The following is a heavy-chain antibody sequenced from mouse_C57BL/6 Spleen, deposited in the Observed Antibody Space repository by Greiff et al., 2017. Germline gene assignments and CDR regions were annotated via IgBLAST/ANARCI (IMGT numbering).Heavy chain of an antibody. D-gene: IGHD1-1*01. Sequence: QVQLQQPGAELVKPGASVKMSCKASGYTFTSYWITWVKQRPGQGLEWIGDIYPGSGSTNYNEKFKSKATLTVDTSSSTAYMQLSSLTSEDSAVYYCARSEGDYYGSSYGYFDVWGTGTTVTVSS. CDR3: ARSEGDYYGSSYGYFDV. CDR1: GYTFTSYW. V-gene: IGHV1-55*01. CDR2: IYPGSGST. J-gene: IGHJ1*03.